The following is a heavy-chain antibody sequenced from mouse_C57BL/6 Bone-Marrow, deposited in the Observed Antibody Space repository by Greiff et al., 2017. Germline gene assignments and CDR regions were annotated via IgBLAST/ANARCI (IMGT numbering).Heavy chain of an antibody. CDR3: AREGSSWFAY. Sequence: EVQLQQSGPVLVKPGASVKMSCKASGYTFTDYYMNWVKQSHGKSPEWIGVINPYNGGTSYNQKFKGKATLTVDKSSSTAYMELNSLTSEDSAVDYCAREGSSWFAYWGQGTLVTVSA. J-gene: IGHJ3*01. CDR1: GYTFTDYY. V-gene: IGHV1-19*01. CDR2: INPYNGGT.